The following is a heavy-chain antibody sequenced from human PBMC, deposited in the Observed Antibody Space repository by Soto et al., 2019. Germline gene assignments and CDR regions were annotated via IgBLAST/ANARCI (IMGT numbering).Heavy chain of an antibody. J-gene: IGHJ4*02. CDR3: ARGRHCSGGSCHLYYLDY. CDR1: GFTFSRFG. CDR2: SWHDGSNK. D-gene: IGHD2-15*01. V-gene: IGHV3-33*01. Sequence: QVQLVESGGGVVQPGRSLRLSCEASGFTFSRFGMHWVRQAPGKGLEWVAVSWHDGSNKNYADSVKGRFTISRDNSKNTLYLQMNSLRAEDTAVYYYARGRHCSGGSCHLYYLDYWGQGTLVTVSS.